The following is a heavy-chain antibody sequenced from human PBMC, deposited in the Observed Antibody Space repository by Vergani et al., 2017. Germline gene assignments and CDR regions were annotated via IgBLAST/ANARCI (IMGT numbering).Heavy chain of an antibody. Sequence: EVELVQSGPEMRKPGESLKISCKGSEYSFGNYWIGWVRQMPGKGLEWMGIIYPADSDTRYRRAFQGQVTISADKSISTAFLQLDSLKASDTALYYCARHTTYTDSWGQGTLVTVSS. CDR2: IYPADSDT. J-gene: IGHJ4*02. CDR1: EYSFGNYW. V-gene: IGHV5-51*01. CDR3: ARHTTYTDS. D-gene: IGHD1-1*01.